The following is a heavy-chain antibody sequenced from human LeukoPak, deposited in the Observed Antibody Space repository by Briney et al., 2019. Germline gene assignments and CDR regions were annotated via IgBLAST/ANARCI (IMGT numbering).Heavy chain of an antibody. V-gene: IGHV3-66*01. J-gene: IGHJ4*02. CDR2: IYSGGST. CDR3: ARWDYYYDSSGYL. Sequence: GGSLRLSCAASGFTVSSNHMSWVRQAPGKGLEGVSVIYSGGSTYHADSVKGRFTTSRHNSKSTLYLQMNSLRADDTAVYYCARWDYYYDSSGYLWGQGTLVTVSS. CDR1: GFTVSSNH. D-gene: IGHD3-22*01.